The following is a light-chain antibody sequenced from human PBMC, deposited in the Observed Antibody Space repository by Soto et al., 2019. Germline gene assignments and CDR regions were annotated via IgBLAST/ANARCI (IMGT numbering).Light chain of an antibody. Sequence: QSVLTQPASVSGSPGQSITISCTGTSSDVGYYNYVSWYQQHPGKAPKLMIFDVSYRPSGVSNRFSGSKSGNTASLTISGLQAEDEADYYCSSYTTSSTYVFGTGTKLTVL. CDR2: DVS. V-gene: IGLV2-14*01. CDR1: SSDVGYYNY. CDR3: SSYTTSSTYV. J-gene: IGLJ1*01.